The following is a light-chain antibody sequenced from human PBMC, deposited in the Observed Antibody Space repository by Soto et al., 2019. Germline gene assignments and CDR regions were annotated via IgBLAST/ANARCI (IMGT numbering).Light chain of an antibody. CDR2: VGTGGTVG. J-gene: IGLJ3*02. CDR1: SGYSNYK. Sequence: QLVLTQPPSASASLGASVTLTCTLSSGYSNYKVDWNQQRPGKGPRFVMRVGTGGTVGSKGDGIPDRFSVLGSGLNRYLTIKNIQEEDESDYHCGADHGSGSKRFGGGTKLTVL. CDR3: GADHGSGSKR. V-gene: IGLV9-49*01.